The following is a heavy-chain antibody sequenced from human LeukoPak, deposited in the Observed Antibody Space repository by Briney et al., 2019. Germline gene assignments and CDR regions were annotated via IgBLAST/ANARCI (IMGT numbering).Heavy chain of an antibody. Sequence: ASVKVSCKASGYTFTSYDINWVRQATGQGLEWMGWMNPNSGNTGYAQKFQGRVTITRNTSISTAYMELSSLRSEDTAVYYCARGLGGRYFDWFGNRKKNYFDYWGQGTLVTVSS. CDR2: MNPNSGNT. D-gene: IGHD3-9*01. CDR1: GYTFTSYD. J-gene: IGHJ4*02. CDR3: ARGLGGRYFDWFGNRKKNYFDY. V-gene: IGHV1-8*03.